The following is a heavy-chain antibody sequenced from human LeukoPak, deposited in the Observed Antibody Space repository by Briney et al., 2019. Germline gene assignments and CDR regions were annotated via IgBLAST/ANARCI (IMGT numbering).Heavy chain of an antibody. D-gene: IGHD4-17*01. CDR1: GFTFSSYA. Sequence: GGSLRLSCAASGFTFSSYAMTWVRQAPGKGLEWISAISGSGTSTYYADSVKGRFTISRDNSKNTLYLQMNSLRAEDTAVYYCARDLVRGDYSEGGQYWGQGTLVTVSS. CDR2: ISGSGTST. J-gene: IGHJ4*02. V-gene: IGHV3-23*01. CDR3: ARDLVRGDYSEGGQY.